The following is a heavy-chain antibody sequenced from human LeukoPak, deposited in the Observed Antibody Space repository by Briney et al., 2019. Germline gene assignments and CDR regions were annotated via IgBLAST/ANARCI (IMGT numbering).Heavy chain of an antibody. Sequence: GGSLRLSCAASGFTFSSYRMNWVRQAPGKGLEWVSSISSSSSYIYYADSVKGRFTISRDNAKNSLHLQMNSLRAEDTAVYYCAREHVEQLALVYYYYTDVWGKGTTVTVS. CDR1: GFTFSSYR. CDR2: ISSSSSYI. V-gene: IGHV3-21*01. CDR3: AREHVEQLALVYYYYTDV. D-gene: IGHD6-6*01. J-gene: IGHJ6*03.